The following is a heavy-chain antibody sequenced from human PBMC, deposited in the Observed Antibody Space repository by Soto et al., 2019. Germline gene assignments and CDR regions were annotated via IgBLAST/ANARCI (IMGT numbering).Heavy chain of an antibody. CDR3: ARDKLGGAAAGLDY. CDR2: INAGNGNT. Sequence: QVQLVQSGAEVKKPGASVKVSCKASGYTFTSYAMHWVRQAPGQRLEWMGWINAGNGNTKYSQKFQGRVTITRDTSASTAYMELSSLGSEDTAVYYCARDKLGGAAAGLDYWGRGTLVTVSS. V-gene: IGHV1-3*01. D-gene: IGHD6-13*01. J-gene: IGHJ4*02. CDR1: GYTFTSYA.